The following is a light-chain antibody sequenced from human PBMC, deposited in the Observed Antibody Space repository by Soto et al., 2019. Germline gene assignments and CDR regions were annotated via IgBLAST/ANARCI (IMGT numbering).Light chain of an antibody. V-gene: IGKV3-20*01. Sequence: EIVVTQSPGTLSLSPVDRATLSCRASQSVTSSNLAWYQQKPGQAPRLLIYGASSRATGIPDRFSGSGSGTDFTLTISRLEPEDFAVYYCQQYGSSPWTFGQGTKVEIK. J-gene: IGKJ1*01. CDR1: QSVTSSN. CDR3: QQYGSSPWT. CDR2: GAS.